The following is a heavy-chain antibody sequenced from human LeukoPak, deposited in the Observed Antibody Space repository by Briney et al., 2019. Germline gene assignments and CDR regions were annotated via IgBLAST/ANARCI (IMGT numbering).Heavy chain of an antibody. J-gene: IGHJ4*02. V-gene: IGHV1-8*01. CDR2: MNPNSGNT. D-gene: IGHD3-22*01. CDR1: GYTFTSYD. Sequence: ASVKVSCKASGYTFTSYDINWVRQATGQGLEWMGWMNPNSGNTGYAQKFQGRVTMTRNTSISTAYMELSSLRAEDTAVYYCARVAYYYDSSGYMPFDYWGQGTLVTVSS. CDR3: ARVAYYYDSSGYMPFDY.